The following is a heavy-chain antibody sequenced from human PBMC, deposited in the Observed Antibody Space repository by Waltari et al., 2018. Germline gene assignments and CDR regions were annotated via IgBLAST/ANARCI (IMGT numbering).Heavy chain of an antibody. CDR1: GGSIDSYA. Sequence: VKLRQSGPELVKSSETLSLTCSVSGGSIDSYAWTWIRQSPGKGLEWIGYISYTGTTNYNPSLESRVAISVDTSKNQLSLKLTSVTAADTAVYFCARRILHAAGSRGITDNYSMDVWGQGATVSVSS. D-gene: IGHD3-10*01. CDR3: ARRILHAAGSRGITDNYSMDV. CDR2: ISYTGTT. V-gene: IGHV4-59*01. J-gene: IGHJ6*02.